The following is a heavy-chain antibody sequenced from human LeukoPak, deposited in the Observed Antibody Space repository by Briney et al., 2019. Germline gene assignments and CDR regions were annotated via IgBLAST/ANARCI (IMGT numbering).Heavy chain of an antibody. V-gene: IGHV4-39*07. CDR1: GGSISSSSYY. Sequence: SETLSLTCTVSGGSISSSSYYWGWIRQPPGKGLEWIGSIYYSGSTYYNPSLKSRVTISVDTSKNQFSLKLSSVTAADTAVYYCARALIGRRYYYDSSGQTWFDPWGQGTLVTVSS. D-gene: IGHD3-22*01. J-gene: IGHJ5*02. CDR3: ARALIGRRYYYDSSGQTWFDP. CDR2: IYYSGST.